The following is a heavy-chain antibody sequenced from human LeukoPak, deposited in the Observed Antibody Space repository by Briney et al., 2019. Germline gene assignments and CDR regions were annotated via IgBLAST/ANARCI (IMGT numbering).Heavy chain of an antibody. CDR1: GYTFTSYY. CDR3: ARTDNLHSGYDWIYYFDY. J-gene: IGHJ4*02. Sequence: ASVKVSCKASGYTFTSYYMHWVRQAPGQGLEWMGIINPSGGSTSYAQKFQGRVTITADESMSTAYMELSSLRSEDTAVYYCARTDNLHSGYDWIYYFDYWGQGTLVTVSS. D-gene: IGHD5-12*01. V-gene: IGHV1-46*01. CDR2: INPSGGST.